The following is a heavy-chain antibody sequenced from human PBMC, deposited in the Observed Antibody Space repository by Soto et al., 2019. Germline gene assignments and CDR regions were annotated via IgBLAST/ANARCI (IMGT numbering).Heavy chain of an antibody. CDR3: AIHTQRYDYVWGSYPVVQSNWFDP. CDR2: IYYSGST. J-gene: IGHJ5*02. V-gene: IGHV4-31*03. CDR1: GGSISSGGYY. Sequence: SETLSLTCTVSGGSISSGGYYWSWIRQHPGKGLEWIGYIYYSGSTYYNPSLKSRVTISVDTSKNQFSLKLSSVTAADTAVYYRAIHTQRYDYVWGSYPVVQSNWFDPWGQGTLVTVSS. D-gene: IGHD3-16*02.